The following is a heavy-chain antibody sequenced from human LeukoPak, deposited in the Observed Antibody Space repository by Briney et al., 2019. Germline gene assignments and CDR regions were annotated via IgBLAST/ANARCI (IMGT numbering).Heavy chain of an antibody. J-gene: IGHJ4*02. D-gene: IGHD4-11*01. V-gene: IGHV4-39*01. Sequence: SETLSLACTVCSGSVSSSSYSWAWIRQPPGKGLEWIGSLYYNGYTYNSPSLKSRVTISVDTSRNQFSLGLSYVTAADTAVYYCARQSSSEDYPRFFDYWGQGTLVTVSS. CDR1: SGSVSSSSYS. CDR3: ARQSSSEDYPRFFDY. CDR2: LYYNGYT.